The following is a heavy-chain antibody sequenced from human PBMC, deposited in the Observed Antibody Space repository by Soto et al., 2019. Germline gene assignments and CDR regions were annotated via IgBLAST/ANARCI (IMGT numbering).Heavy chain of an antibody. CDR2: ISYDGSNK. J-gene: IGHJ4*02. CDR1: GFTFSRYS. D-gene: IGHD6-6*01. CDR3: ARVRIAARRNFDY. Sequence: GGSLRLSCAASGFTFSRYSMNWVRQAPGKGLEWVAVISYDGSNKYYADSVKGRFTISRDNSKNTLYLQMNSLRAEDTAVYYCARVRIAARRNFDYWGQGTLVTVSS. V-gene: IGHV3-30*03.